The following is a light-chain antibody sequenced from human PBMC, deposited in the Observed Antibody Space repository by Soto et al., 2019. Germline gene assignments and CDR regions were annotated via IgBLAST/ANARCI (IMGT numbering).Light chain of an antibody. CDR2: EAS. J-gene: IGKJ1*01. CDR1: QSVSIS. CDR3: QQYSNWART. V-gene: IGKV3-15*01. Sequence: EIVMTQSPASLSVSPGERASLSCRASQSVSISLAWYQQKPGQAPRLLIYEASTRATGFPARFSGSGSGTEFTLTISSLQSEDSAVYYCQQYSNWARTFGQGTKVDIK.